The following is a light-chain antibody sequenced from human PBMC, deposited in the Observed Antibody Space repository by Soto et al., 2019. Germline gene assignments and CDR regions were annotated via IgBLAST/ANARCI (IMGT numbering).Light chain of an antibody. Sequence: DIPMTQSLSTLSASVGDRVTITCRASQSIGSWLAWYQQKPGKAPKLLIYDASSLESGVPSRFRGSGSGTEFTLTISSLQPDDFATNYCQQYNSYSWTFVQGTKVEIK. CDR3: QQYNSYSWT. V-gene: IGKV1-5*01. J-gene: IGKJ1*01. CDR2: DAS. CDR1: QSIGSW.